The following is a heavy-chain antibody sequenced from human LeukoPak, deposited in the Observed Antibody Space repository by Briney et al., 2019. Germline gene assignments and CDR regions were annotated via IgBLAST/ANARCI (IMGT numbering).Heavy chain of an antibody. Sequence: GGSLRLSCAASGXTFSRYSMNWVRQAPGKGLEWVSSISTSSRYIYSADSLKGRFTISRDNAKNSLYLQMNSLRAEDTAVYYCARDSGDYGDPFDAFAIWGQGTMVTVSS. CDR1: GXTFSRYS. D-gene: IGHD4-17*01. V-gene: IGHV3-21*01. J-gene: IGHJ3*02. CDR2: ISTSSRYI. CDR3: ARDSGDYGDPFDAFAI.